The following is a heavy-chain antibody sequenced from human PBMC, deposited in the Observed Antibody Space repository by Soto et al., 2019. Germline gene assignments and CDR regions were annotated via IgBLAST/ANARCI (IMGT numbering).Heavy chain of an antibody. D-gene: IGHD5-12*01. CDR3: ARDRGGYERIDY. CDR1: GGSISSGDSY. Sequence: QVQLQESGPGLVKASQTLSLTCTVSGGSISSGDSYWSWIRQPPGKGLEWIGYIYYSGSTYYNPSLKSRVTISVDTSKNQFSLKLSSVTAADTAVYYCARDRGGYERIDYWGQGTLVTVSS. CDR2: IYYSGST. J-gene: IGHJ4*02. V-gene: IGHV4-30-4*01.